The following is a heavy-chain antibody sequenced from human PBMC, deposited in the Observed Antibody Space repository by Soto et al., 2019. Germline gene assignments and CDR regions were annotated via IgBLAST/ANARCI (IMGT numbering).Heavy chain of an antibody. V-gene: IGHV1-69*02. CDR1: GGTFSSYT. CDR3: ASENPGGSGRGNWFDP. J-gene: IGHJ5*02. Sequence: QVQLVQSGAEVKKPGSSVKVSCKASGGTFSSYTISWVRQAPGQGLEWMGRIIPILGIANYAQKFQGRVTSTADKATSTAYMELSSLRSEDTAVYYCASENPGGSGRGNWFDPWGQGTLVTVSS. D-gene: IGHD3-10*01. CDR2: IIPILGIA.